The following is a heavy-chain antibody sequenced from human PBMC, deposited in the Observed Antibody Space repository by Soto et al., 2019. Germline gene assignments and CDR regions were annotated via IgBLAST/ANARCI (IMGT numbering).Heavy chain of an antibody. CDR2: INPADSDI. Sequence: HGESLKISCQGSGYSFTSNWIGWVRQMPGKGLEWMGIINPADSDIKYSPSFQGQVTISADKSIGTAYLQWSSLKASDTAMYYCARHQRDDASRKIDCWGQGTLVTVS. D-gene: IGHD3-16*01. V-gene: IGHV5-51*01. CDR3: ARHQRDDASRKIDC. J-gene: IGHJ4*02. CDR1: GYSFTSNW.